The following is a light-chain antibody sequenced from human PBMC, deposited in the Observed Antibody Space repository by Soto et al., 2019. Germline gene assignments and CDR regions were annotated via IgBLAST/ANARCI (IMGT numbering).Light chain of an antibody. J-gene: IGKJ2*01. V-gene: IGKV1-9*01. CDR1: QGISCY. CDR2: AAS. Sequence: IQLTQSPSSLSVSVGDRVTITCRASQGISCYLAWYQQKPGKAPKLLIYAASTLQSGVPSRFSGSGSGTDFTLTISSLQPEDFATYYCQQLNSYHTFGQGTKLEIK. CDR3: QQLNSYHT.